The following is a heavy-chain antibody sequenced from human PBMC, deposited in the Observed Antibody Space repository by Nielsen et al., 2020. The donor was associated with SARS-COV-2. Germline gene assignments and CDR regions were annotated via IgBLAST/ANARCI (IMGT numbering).Heavy chain of an antibody. Sequence: ASVKVSCKASRYSFASYSMHWVRQAPGQRLEWMGWINAGNGNTRYSQKFQGRVTITRDTSASTACMELSSLRSEDTAVYYCARHLRGYIDYWGQGTLVTVSS. J-gene: IGHJ4*02. CDR3: ARHLRGYIDY. CDR2: INAGNGNT. V-gene: IGHV1-3*01. CDR1: RYSFASYS.